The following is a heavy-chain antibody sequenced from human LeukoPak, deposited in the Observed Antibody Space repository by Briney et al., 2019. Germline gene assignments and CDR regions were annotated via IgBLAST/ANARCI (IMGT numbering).Heavy chain of an antibody. Sequence: PGGSLRLSCAACGFTFTNAWMSWVRQAPGKGLEWVGRIRSKTDGGTADYAAPVKGRFTISRDDSKNTLYLQMNSLKAEDTAVYYCTRYSSGWYWGQGTLVTVS. CDR3: TRYSSGWY. V-gene: IGHV3-15*01. CDR1: GFTFTNAW. J-gene: IGHJ4*02. D-gene: IGHD6-19*01. CDR2: IRSKTDGGTA.